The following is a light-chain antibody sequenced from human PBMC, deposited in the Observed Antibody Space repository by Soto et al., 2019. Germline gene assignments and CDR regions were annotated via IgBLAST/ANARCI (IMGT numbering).Light chain of an antibody. V-gene: IGLV2-14*01. CDR2: EVS. CDR1: SNDVGGYNY. CDR3: SAYTSSNTFV. J-gene: IGLJ1*01. Sequence: QSVLTQPASVSGAPGQSITISCTGTSNDVGGYNYVSWYQHAPGKAPKLMMYEVSMRPSGVSHRFSGFKSGNTASLTNSGLQAEDEADYYCSAYTSSNTFVVGTGTKVTVL.